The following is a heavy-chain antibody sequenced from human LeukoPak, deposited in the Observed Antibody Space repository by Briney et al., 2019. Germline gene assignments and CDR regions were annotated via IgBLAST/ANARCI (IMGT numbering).Heavy chain of an antibody. CDR1: GGSFSGYY. V-gene: IGHV4-34*01. J-gene: IGHJ3*02. Sequence: SETLSLTCAVYGGSFSGYYWSWIRQPPGKGLEWIGSIYYSGSTYYSPSLKSRVTISVDTSKNQFSLKLTSVTAADTAVYYCARPLSISYGGYFPNAFDIWGQGTMVTVSS. CDR2: IYYSGST. CDR3: ARPLSISYGGYFPNAFDI. D-gene: IGHD4-23*01.